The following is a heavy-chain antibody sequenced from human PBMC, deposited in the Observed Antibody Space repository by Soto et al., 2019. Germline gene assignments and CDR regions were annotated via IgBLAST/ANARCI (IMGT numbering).Heavy chain of an antibody. V-gene: IGHV5-51*01. J-gene: IGHJ4*02. Sequence: PXECLNSSWRGSGYSFTSYWIGWVRQMPGKGLEWMGIIYPGDSDTRYSPSFQGQVTISADKSISTAYLQWSSLKASDTAMYYCARPDDGEMATINYWGQGTLVTVSS. CDR1: GYSFTSYW. CDR2: IYPGDSDT. D-gene: IGHD5-12*01. CDR3: ARPDDGEMATINY.